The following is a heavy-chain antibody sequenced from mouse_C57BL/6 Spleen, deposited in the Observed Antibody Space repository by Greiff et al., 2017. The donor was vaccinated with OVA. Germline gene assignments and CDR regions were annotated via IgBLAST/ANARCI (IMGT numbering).Heavy chain of an antibody. CDR1: GFTFSSYT. CDR3: ARHDREGNPFAY. CDR2: ISGGGGNT. V-gene: IGHV5-9*01. J-gene: IGHJ3*01. Sequence: EVKVVESGGGLVKPGGSLKLSCAASGFTFSSYTMSWVRQTPEKRLEWVATISGGGGNTYYPDSVKGRFTISRANAKNTLYLQMSSLRSEDTALYYCARHDREGNPFAYWGQGTLVTVSA. D-gene: IGHD2-1*01.